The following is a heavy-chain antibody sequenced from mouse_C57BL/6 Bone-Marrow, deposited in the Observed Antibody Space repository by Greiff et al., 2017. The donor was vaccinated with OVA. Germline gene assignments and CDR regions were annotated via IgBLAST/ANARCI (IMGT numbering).Heavy chain of an antibody. J-gene: IGHJ2*01. Sequence: QVQLQQPGAELVKPGASVKLSCKASGYTFTSYWMHWVKQRPGQGLEWIGMIHPNSGSTNYNQKFKSKATLTVDKSSSTAYMQLSSLTSEDSAVYYCARKTLTTVVAPGFDYWGQGTTLTVSS. CDR1: GYTFTSYW. V-gene: IGHV1-64*01. D-gene: IGHD1-1*01. CDR3: ARKTLTTVVAPGFDY. CDR2: IHPNSGST.